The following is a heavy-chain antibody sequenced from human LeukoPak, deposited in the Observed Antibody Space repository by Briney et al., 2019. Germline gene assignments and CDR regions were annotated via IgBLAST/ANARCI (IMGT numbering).Heavy chain of an antibody. D-gene: IGHD6-6*01. CDR1: GFTFSSYW. CDR2: IKQDGSEK. Sequence: GGSLRLSCAASGFTFSSYWMSWVRQAPGKGLEWVANIKQDGSEKYYVDSVKGRFTISRDNAKNSLYLQMNSLRAEDTAVYYCARGEYSSSSLYFDYWGQGTLVTVSS. CDR3: ARGEYSSSSLYFDY. V-gene: IGHV3-7*01. J-gene: IGHJ4*02.